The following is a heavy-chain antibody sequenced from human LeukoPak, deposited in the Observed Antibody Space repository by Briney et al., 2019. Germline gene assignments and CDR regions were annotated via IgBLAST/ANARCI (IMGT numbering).Heavy chain of an antibody. Sequence: GGSLRLSCAASGFTFDDYTMHWVRQAPGKGLEWVSLISWDGGSTYYADSVKGRFTISRDNSKNSLYLQMNSLRTEDTALYYCAKDNTVEAAAGFSLDYWGQGTLVTVSS. D-gene: IGHD6-13*01. CDR2: ISWDGGST. CDR3: AKDNTVEAAAGFSLDY. CDR1: GFTFDDYT. J-gene: IGHJ4*02. V-gene: IGHV3-43*01.